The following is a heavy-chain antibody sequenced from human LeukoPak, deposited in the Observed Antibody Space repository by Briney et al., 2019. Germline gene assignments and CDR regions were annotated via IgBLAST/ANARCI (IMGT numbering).Heavy chain of an antibody. J-gene: IGHJ4*02. Sequence: PGGSLRLSCAASGFTFSSYWMHWVRQAPGKGLVWVSRINSDGSSTRYADSVKGRFTISRDSAKSTLYLQMNSLRGEDTAVYYCAREVSQLVRDLDYWGQGTLVTVSS. D-gene: IGHD6-6*01. V-gene: IGHV3-74*01. CDR3: AREVSQLVRDLDY. CDR1: GFTFSSYW. CDR2: INSDGSST.